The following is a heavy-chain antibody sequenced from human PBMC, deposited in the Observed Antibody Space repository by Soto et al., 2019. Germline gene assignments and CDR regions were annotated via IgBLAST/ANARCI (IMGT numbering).Heavy chain of an antibody. V-gene: IGHV4-31*02. CDR1: GYY. CDR2: IYYSGST. CDR3: ATIAVL. Sequence: GYYWNWIRQHPGKGLEWIGYIYYSGSTYYNPSLKSRVSMSVDTSKNQFSLKLSFVIEADAAVHYGATIAVLRGQRTLDTV. D-gene: IGHD2-15*01. J-gene: IGHJ4*02.